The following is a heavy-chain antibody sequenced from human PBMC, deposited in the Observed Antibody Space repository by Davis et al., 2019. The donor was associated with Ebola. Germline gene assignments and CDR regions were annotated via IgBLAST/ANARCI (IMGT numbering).Heavy chain of an antibody. D-gene: IGHD6-6*01. CDR2: ISSSSSTI. V-gene: IGHV3-48*01. Sequence: GESLKISCAASGFTFSSYSMNWVRQAPGKGLEWVSYISSSSSTIYYADSVKGRFTISRDNSKDTLYLHMNSLRAEDTAVYYCAKIYSSSSAWGQGTLVTVSS. CDR3: AKIYSSSSA. J-gene: IGHJ4*02. CDR1: GFTFSSYS.